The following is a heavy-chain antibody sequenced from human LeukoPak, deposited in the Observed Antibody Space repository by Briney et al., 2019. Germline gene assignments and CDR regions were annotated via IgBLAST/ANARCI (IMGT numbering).Heavy chain of an antibody. CDR1: GYTFTGYY. V-gene: IGHV1-2*06. CDR2: INPNSGGT. CDR3: ARDLRYGYDSSKTFDI. D-gene: IGHD3-22*01. J-gene: IGHJ3*02. Sequence: ASVKVSCKASGYTFTGYYMHWVRQAPGQGLEWMGRINPNSGGTNYAQKFQGRVTMTRDTSISTAYMELSRLRSDDTAVYHCARDLRYGYDSSKTFDIWGQGTMVTVSS.